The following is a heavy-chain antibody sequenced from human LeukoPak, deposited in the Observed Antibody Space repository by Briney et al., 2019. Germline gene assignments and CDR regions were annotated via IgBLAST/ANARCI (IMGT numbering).Heavy chain of an antibody. V-gene: IGHV4-4*09. CDR2: IYTSGST. J-gene: IGHJ4*02. D-gene: IGHD5-24*01. CDR1: GGSISSCY. CDR3: AEGDGYNYLN. Sequence: SETLSLTCTVSGGSISSCYWSWIRQPPGKGLEWIGYIYTSGSTNYNPSLKSRVTISVDTSKNQFPLKLSSVTAADTAVYYCAEGDGYNYLNWGQGTLVTVSS.